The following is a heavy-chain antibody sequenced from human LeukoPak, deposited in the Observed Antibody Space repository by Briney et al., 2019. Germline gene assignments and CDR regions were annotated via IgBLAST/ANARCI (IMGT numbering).Heavy chain of an antibody. Sequence: GGSLRLSCAASGFTFSSYWMSWVRQAPGKGLEWVANIKQDGSDKYYVDSVKGRFTISRDNAKNSLYLQMNSLRAEDTAVYYCARVPYDSSWGLCYFDYWGQGNLVTVSS. J-gene: IGHJ4*02. CDR3: ARVPYDSSWGLCYFDY. CDR2: IKQDGSDK. CDR1: GFTFSSYW. D-gene: IGHD3-22*01. V-gene: IGHV3-7*04.